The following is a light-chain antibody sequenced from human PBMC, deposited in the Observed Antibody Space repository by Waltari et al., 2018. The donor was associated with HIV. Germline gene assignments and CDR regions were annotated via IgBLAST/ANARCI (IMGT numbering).Light chain of an antibody. CDR3: QSYDTGLV. CDR2: GNS. V-gene: IGLV1-40*01. CDR1: SANIGAGYD. J-gene: IGLJ2*01. Sequence: QPVLPQPPSVSGAPGQKVTISCTGRSANIGAGYDVHWYQHFPGTAPKLLIFGNSNRPSGVPDRFSGSKSGTSASLAITGLQAEDEADYYCQSYDTGLVFGGGTKLTVL.